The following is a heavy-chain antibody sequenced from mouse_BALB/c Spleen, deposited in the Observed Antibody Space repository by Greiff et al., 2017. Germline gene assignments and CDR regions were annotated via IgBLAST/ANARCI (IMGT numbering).Heavy chain of an antibody. CDR2: ISYSGST. D-gene: IGHD4-1*01. CDR3: ARWGANHVFAY. J-gene: IGHJ3*01. V-gene: IGHV3-2*02. Sequence: VQLQQSGPGLVKPSQSLYLTCTVSGYSFTSDYVWYWLRQFPGNKLGWMGNISYSGSTSYNPSLKSRISITRDTTKNQFFLQLNSVTTEDTATYYGARWGANHVFAYWGQGTLVTVSA. CDR1: GYSFTSDYV.